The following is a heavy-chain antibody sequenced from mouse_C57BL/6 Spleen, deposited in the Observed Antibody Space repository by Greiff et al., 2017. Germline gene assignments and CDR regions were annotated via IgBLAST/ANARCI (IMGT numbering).Heavy chain of an antibody. D-gene: IGHD1-1*01. CDR1: GYSITSGYY. CDR3: ATTVVPTRAMDY. J-gene: IGHJ4*01. CDR2: ISYDGSN. Sequence: EVQLQESGPGLVKPSQSLSLTCSVTGYSITSGYYWNWIRQFPGNKLEWMGYISYDGSNNYNPSLKNRISITRDTSKNQFFLKLNSVTTEDTATYYCATTVVPTRAMDYWGQGTSVTVSS. V-gene: IGHV3-6*01.